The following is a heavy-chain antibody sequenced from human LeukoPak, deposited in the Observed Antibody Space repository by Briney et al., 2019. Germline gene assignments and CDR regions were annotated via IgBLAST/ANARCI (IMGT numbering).Heavy chain of an antibody. CDR1: GFTFSSYG. D-gene: IGHD1-26*01. V-gene: IGHV3-30*02. CDR3: AKGDSGSYSNPFDY. J-gene: IGHJ4*02. CDR2: IRYDGSNK. Sequence: GGSLRLSCAASGFTFSSYGMHWVRQAPGKGLEWVAFIRYDGSNKYYADSVKGRFTISRDNSKNTLYLQMNSLRAEDTAVYYCAKGDSGSYSNPFDYWGQGTLVTVSS.